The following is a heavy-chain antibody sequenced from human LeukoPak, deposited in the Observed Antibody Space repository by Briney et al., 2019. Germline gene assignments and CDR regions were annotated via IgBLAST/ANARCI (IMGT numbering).Heavy chain of an antibody. D-gene: IGHD6-13*01. J-gene: IGHJ4*02. CDR1: GGSISSSSYY. CDR2: IYYSGST. Sequence: PSETLSLTCTVSGGSISSSSYYWGWIRQPPGKGLEWIGSIYYSGSTYYNPSLKSRVTISVDTSKNQFSLKLSSVTAADTAVYYCARQGWSGFSTSWFVFWGQGTLVPVSS. CDR3: ARQGWSGFSTSWFVF. V-gene: IGHV4-39*01.